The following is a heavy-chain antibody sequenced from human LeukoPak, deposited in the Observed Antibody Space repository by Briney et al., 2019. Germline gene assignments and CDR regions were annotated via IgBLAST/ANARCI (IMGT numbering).Heavy chain of an antibody. D-gene: IGHD3-22*01. J-gene: IGHJ4*02. V-gene: IGHV1-2*02. CDR2: INPNSGGT. CDR3: ARACYYDSSPEHY. CDR1: GDTFTAYY. Sequence: ASVKVSCKASGDTFTAYYMYWVRQAPGQGLEWMGWINPNSGGTNYAQKFQGRVTMTRDTSISTAYMELSRLRSDDTAVYYCARACYYDSSPEHYWGQGTLVTVSS.